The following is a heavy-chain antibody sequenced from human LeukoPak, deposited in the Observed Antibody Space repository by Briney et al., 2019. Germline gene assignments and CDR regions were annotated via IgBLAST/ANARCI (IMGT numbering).Heavy chain of an antibody. CDR1: GGSFSGYY. V-gene: IGHV4-34*01. J-gene: IGHJ4*02. CDR2: INHSGST. Sequence: PSETLSLTCAVYGGSFSGYYWSWIRQPPGKGLEWIGEINHSGSTNYNPSLKSRVTISVDTPKNQFSLKLSSVTAADTAVYYCARSNSGTYYYDSSGYSPYYFDYWGQGTLVTVSS. CDR3: ARSNSGTYYYDSSGYSPYYFDY. D-gene: IGHD3-22*01.